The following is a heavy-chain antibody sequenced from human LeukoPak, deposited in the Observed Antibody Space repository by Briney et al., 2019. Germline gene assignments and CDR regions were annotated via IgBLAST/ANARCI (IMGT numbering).Heavy chain of an antibody. V-gene: IGHV4-39*01. D-gene: IGHD5-18*01. CDR2: IYYSGST. CDR3: ARHSGGYSYGHRSWFDP. J-gene: IGHJ5*02. Sequence: SETLSLTCTVSGGSISSSNYFWGWIRQPPGKGLEWIGSIYYSGSTYYNPSLKSRVTISVDTSKNQSSLKLSSVTAPDTAVYYCARHSGGYSYGHRSWFDPWGQGTLVTVSS. CDR1: GGSISSSNYF.